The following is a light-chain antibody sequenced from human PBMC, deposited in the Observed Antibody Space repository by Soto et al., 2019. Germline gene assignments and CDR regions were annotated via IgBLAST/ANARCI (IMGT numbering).Light chain of an antibody. CDR1: NSKIGSNY. J-gene: IGLJ2*01. CDR2: ANN. V-gene: IGLV1-47*02. Sequence: QSVLTQPPSASGTPGQRVTISCSGSNSKIGSNYIYWFQQLPGTAPKPLIYANNQRPSGVPDRFSGSKSGASASLAISGLRSEDEADYHCAAWDDSLRGPVFGGGTKLTVL. CDR3: AAWDDSLRGPV.